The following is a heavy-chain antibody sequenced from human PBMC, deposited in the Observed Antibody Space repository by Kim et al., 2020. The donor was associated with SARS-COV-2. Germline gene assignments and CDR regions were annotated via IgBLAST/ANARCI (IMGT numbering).Heavy chain of an antibody. J-gene: IGHJ4*02. Sequence: SETLSLTCTVSGGSISSGGYYWSWIRQHPGKGLEWIGYIYYSGSTYYNPSLKSRVTISVDTSKNQFSLKLSSVTAADTAVYYCARGGTIFGVVTRPFVYWGQGTLVTVSS. V-gene: IGHV4-31*03. CDR2: IYYSGST. CDR1: GGSISSGGYY. D-gene: IGHD3-3*01. CDR3: ARGGTIFGVVTRPFVY.